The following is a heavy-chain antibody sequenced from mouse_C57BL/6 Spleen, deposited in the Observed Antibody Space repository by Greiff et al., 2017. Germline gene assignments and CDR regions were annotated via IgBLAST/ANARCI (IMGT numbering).Heavy chain of an antibody. Sequence: VQLQQPGAELVKPGASVKLSCKASGYTFTSYWMQWVKQRPGQGLEWIGEIDPSDSYTNYNQKFKGKATLTVNTSSSTAYMQLCSLTSEDSAVYYCARNDGYLDYWGQGTTLTVSS. CDR1: GYTFTSYW. CDR3: ARNDGYLDY. J-gene: IGHJ2*01. D-gene: IGHD2-3*01. CDR2: IDPSDSYT. V-gene: IGHV1-50*01.